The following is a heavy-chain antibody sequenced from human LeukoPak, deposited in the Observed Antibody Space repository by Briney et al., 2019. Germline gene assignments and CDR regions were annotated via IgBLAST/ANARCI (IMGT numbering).Heavy chain of an antibody. CDR2: ISTDGSST. D-gene: IGHD6-25*01. CDR1: GFTFSIFW. Sequence: GGSLRLSCAASGFTFSIFWMHWVRQAPGKGLVWVSRISTDGSSTSCADSVKGRFTISRDNAKNTLYLQMNSLRAEDMAVYYCARKPAPADWGQGTLVTVSS. V-gene: IGHV3-74*01. CDR3: ARKPAPAD. J-gene: IGHJ4*02.